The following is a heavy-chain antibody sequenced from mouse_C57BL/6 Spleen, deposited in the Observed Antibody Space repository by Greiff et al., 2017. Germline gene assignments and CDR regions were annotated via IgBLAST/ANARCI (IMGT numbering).Heavy chain of an antibody. CDR2: LSSGSSTI. Sequence: EVHLVESGGGLVKPGGSLKLSCAASGFTFSDYGMHWVRQAPEKGLEWVAYLSSGSSTIYYADTVKGRFTISRDNAKNTLYLQMTSLRSEDTAMYYCASHYYGSSYFFDYWGQGTTLTVSS. CDR1: GFTFSDYG. D-gene: IGHD1-1*01. CDR3: ASHYYGSSYFFDY. V-gene: IGHV5-17*01. J-gene: IGHJ2*01.